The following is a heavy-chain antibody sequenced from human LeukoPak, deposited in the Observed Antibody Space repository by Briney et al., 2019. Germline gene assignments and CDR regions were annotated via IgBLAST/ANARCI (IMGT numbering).Heavy chain of an antibody. CDR1: GFTFRTYW. Sequence: GGSLRLSCEGSGFTFRTYWMTWVRQAPGKGLEWVANIKQDGSEKYYVDSVKGRLTISGDNAQNSLYLQMNSLRAEDTAVYYCARPRDSGWSKTWDYWGQGTLVTVSS. J-gene: IGHJ4*02. CDR3: ARPRDSGWSKTWDY. V-gene: IGHV3-7*03. D-gene: IGHD6-13*01. CDR2: IKQDGSEK.